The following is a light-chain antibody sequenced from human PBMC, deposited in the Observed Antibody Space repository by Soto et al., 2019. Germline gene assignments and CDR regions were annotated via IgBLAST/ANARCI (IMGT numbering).Light chain of an antibody. CDR3: QQYGSSPPIT. CDR2: GAS. Sequence: IVLTQSPGTLSLSPGERATLSCRASQSVSSSYLAWYQQKPGQAPRLLIYGASSRATGIPDRFSGSGSGTDFTLTISRLEPEDFAVCYCQQYGSSPPITFGQGTRLEIK. V-gene: IGKV3-20*01. CDR1: QSVSSSY. J-gene: IGKJ5*01.